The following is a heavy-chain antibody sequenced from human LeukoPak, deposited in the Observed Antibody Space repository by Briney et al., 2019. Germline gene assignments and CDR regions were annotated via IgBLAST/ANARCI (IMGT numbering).Heavy chain of an antibody. CDR3: AKTRGSFRYCSSTSCCGAIDY. Sequence: GGSLRLSCAASGFTFSSYSMNWVRQAPGKGLKWVSYISSSSSTIYYADSVKGRFTISRDNAKNSLYLQMNSLRAEDTAVYYCAKTRGSFRYCSSTSCCGAIDYWGQGTLVTVSS. V-gene: IGHV3-48*04. J-gene: IGHJ4*02. CDR2: ISSSSSTI. D-gene: IGHD2-2*01. CDR1: GFTFSSYS.